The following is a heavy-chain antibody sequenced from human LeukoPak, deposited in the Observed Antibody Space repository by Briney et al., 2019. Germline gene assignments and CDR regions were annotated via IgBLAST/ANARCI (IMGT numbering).Heavy chain of an antibody. CDR1: GFTFSSYS. CDR3: ARTPVLMVYVIKLYYYYHMDV. D-gene: IGHD2-8*01. V-gene: IGHV3-48*04. CDR2: IRSSSSTI. J-gene: IGHJ6*03. Sequence: AGGSLRLSCAASGFTFSSYSMNWVRQAPGKGLEWVSYIRSSSSTIYYADSVKGRFTISRDNAKNSLYLQMNSLRAEDTAVYYCARTPVLMVYVIKLYYYYHMDVWGEGTTVTVSS.